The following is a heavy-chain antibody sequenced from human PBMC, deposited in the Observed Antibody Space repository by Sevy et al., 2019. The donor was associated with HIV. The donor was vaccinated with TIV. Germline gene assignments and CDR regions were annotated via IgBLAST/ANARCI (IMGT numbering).Heavy chain of an antibody. D-gene: IGHD3-22*01. V-gene: IGHV3-15*01. CDR1: GFTFSNAW. CDR2: IKSKTDGGTT. J-gene: IGHJ4*02. CDR3: ITDLVYYYDSSGYYYLDY. Sequence: GGSLRLSCAASGFTFSNAWMSWVRQAPGKGLEWVGRIKSKTDGGTTDYAAPVKGRFTISRDDSKNTLYLQMNSLKTEDTAVYHCITDLVYYYDSSGYYYLDYWGQGTLVTVSS.